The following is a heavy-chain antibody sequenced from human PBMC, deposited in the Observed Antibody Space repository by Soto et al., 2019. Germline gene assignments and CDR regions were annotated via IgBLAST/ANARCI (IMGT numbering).Heavy chain of an antibody. CDR1: GGTFSSYA. V-gene: IGHV1-69*01. CDR2: IIPIFGTA. Sequence: QVQLVQSGAEVKKPGSSVKVSCKASGGTFSSYAISWVRQAPGQGLEWMGGIIPIFGTANYAQKFQGRVTITADESTSTAYMELRSLRSEDTAVYYCARERGGRYCSGGSCYRNNWFDPWGQGTLVTVSS. J-gene: IGHJ5*02. CDR3: ARERGGRYCSGGSCYRNNWFDP. D-gene: IGHD2-15*01.